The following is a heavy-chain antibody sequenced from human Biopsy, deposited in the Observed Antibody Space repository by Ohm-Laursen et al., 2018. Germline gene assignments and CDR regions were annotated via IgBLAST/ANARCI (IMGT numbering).Heavy chain of an antibody. CDR3: ARWEVGYSANDLRFDY. D-gene: IGHD5-12*01. CDR2: MSHRGST. V-gene: IGHV4-34*01. CDR1: GGSFSGPY. Sequence: GTLSLTCAVYGGSFSGPYWTWIRQPPGKGLEWLGEMSHRGSTNHNPSLKSRVTISMDTSKNQFSLKLTSVTAADTAVYYCARWEVGYSANDLRFDYWGQGTLVTVSS. J-gene: IGHJ4*02.